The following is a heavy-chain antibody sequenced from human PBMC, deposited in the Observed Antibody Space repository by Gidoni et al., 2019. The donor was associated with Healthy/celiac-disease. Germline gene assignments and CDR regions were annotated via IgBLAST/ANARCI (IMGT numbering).Heavy chain of an antibody. D-gene: IGHD3-16*01. Sequence: QVQLVESGGGVVQPGRSLRLSCAASGFTFSSYGMHWVRQAPGKGLEWVAVISYDGSNKYYADSVKGRFTISRDNSKNTLYLQMNSLRAEDTAVYYCAKDGGDQDVGIFDYWGQGTLVTVSS. V-gene: IGHV3-30*18. CDR3: AKDGGDQDVGIFDY. CDR2: ISYDGSNK. CDR1: GFTFSSYG. J-gene: IGHJ4*02.